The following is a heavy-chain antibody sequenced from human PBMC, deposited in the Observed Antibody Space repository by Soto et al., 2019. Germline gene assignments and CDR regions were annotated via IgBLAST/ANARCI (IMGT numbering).Heavy chain of an antibody. D-gene: IGHD3-16*01. CDR2: IYYSGST. Sequence: QVQLQESGPGLVKPSETLSLTCTVSGGSVSSGSYYWSWIRQPPGKGLEWIGYIYYSGSTNYNPSLMSRVTISVDTSKNQFSLKLSSVTAADTAVYYCARERPEVGGIDYWGQGTLVTVSS. J-gene: IGHJ4*02. CDR3: ARERPEVGGIDY. V-gene: IGHV4-61*01. CDR1: GGSVSSGSYY.